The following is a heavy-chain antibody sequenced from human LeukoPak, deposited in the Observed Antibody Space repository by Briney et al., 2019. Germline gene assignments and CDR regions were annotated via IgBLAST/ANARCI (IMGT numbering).Heavy chain of an antibody. CDR2: INPNSGGT. Sequence: ASVKVSCKASGYTFTGYYMHWVRQAPGQGLEWMGWINPNSGGTNYAQKFQDRVTMTEDTSTDTAYMELSSLRSEDTAVYYCATEENGDYLVYWGQGTLVTVSS. D-gene: IGHD4-17*01. CDR3: ATEENGDYLVY. V-gene: IGHV1-2*02. J-gene: IGHJ4*02. CDR1: GYTFTGYY.